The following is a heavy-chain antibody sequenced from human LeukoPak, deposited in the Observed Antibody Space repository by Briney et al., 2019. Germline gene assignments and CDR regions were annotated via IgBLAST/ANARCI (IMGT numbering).Heavy chain of an antibody. CDR3: ARGVGYYDSSGYFVPTKLGHFDY. V-gene: IGHV4-31*03. J-gene: IGHJ4*02. CDR1: GGSISSGGYY. D-gene: IGHD3-22*01. Sequence: PSETLSLTCTVSGGSISSGGYYWSWIRQHPGKGLEWIGYIYYSGSTYYNPSLKSRVTISVDTSKNQFSLKLSSVTAADTAVYYCARGVGYYDSSGYFVPTKLGHFDYWGQGTLVTVSS. CDR2: IYYSGST.